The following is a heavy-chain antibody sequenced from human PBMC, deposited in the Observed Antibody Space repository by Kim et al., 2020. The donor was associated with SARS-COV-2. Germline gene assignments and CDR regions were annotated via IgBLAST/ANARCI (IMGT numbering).Heavy chain of an antibody. CDR1: GFTFRSYG. CDR2: ISFDGSNE. Sequence: GGSLRLSCAASGFTFRSYGMHWVRQAPGKGLEWVAVISFDGSNEYYANSVKGRFTISRDNSKNTLYLQMNSLRAEDTAMYYCAKGLQLADWGQGTLDTVSA. D-gene: IGHD6-6*01. J-gene: IGHJ4*02. CDR3: AKGLQLAD. V-gene: IGHV3-30*18.